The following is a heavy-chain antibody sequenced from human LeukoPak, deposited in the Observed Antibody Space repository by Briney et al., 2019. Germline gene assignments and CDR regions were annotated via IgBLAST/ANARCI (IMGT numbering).Heavy chain of an antibody. Sequence: SETLSLTCAVSGYSISSGYYWGWIRQPPGTALEWIGSIHHSGSTYYNPSLKSRVTISVDTSKNQFSLKLSSVTAADTAVYYCARGPPRFVSYWGQGTLVTVSS. V-gene: IGHV4-38-2*01. CDR3: ARGPPRFVSY. D-gene: IGHD5-24*01. CDR1: GYSISSGYY. J-gene: IGHJ4*02. CDR2: IHHSGST.